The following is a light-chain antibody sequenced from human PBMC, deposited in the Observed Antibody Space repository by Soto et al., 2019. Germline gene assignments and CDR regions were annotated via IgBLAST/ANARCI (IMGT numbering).Light chain of an antibody. J-gene: IGLJ1*01. CDR3: CSYAGDFYV. Sequence: QSVLTQPRSVSGSPGQSVAISRTGTTSDFGSYDYVSWYQQHPDKAPELIIFDVTKRPSGVPDRFSGSKSGNTASLTISGLQAEDEADYFCCSYAGDFYVFGSGTKLTVL. V-gene: IGLV2-11*01. CDR1: TSDFGSYDY. CDR2: DVT.